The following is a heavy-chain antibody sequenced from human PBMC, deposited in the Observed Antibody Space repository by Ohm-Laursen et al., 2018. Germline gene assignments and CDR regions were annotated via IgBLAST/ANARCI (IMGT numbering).Heavy chain of an antibody. V-gene: IGHV3-23*01. CDR3: ARDPGEQWLAYFDY. Sequence: SLRLSRTASGFTFSSYAMSWVRQAPGKGLEWVSAISGSGGSTYYADSVKGRFTISRDNSKNTLYLQMNSLRAEDTAVYYCARDPGEQWLAYFDYWGQGTLVTVSS. J-gene: IGHJ4*02. D-gene: IGHD6-19*01. CDR2: ISGSGGST. CDR1: GFTFSSYA.